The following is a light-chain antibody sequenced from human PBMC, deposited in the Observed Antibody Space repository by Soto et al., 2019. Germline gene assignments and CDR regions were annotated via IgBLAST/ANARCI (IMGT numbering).Light chain of an antibody. CDR1: QSISTT. CDR2: AAS. V-gene: IGKV3-15*01. CDR3: QQYTDWPTT. J-gene: IGKJ1*01. Sequence: EIVMTQSPATLSVSPGEGATLSCRASQSISTTVAWYQQKPGQAPRLLIYAASTRATGIPVRFTGSGSGTEFTLIISSLQSEDLAVYYCQQYTDWPTTFGQGTKVDIK.